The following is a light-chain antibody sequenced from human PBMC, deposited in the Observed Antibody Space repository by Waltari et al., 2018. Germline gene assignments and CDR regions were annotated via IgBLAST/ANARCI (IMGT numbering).Light chain of an antibody. V-gene: IGLV2-14*03. Sequence: HSALTHTPSASGSPGQSITIYWPGTRRHVGGSISVSWYQQHPVKAPILMIYDVSNRPSGVSNRFFGSKFGNTASLTISGLQAEDEADYYCSSYTSSDTYVFGTGTKVTVL. CDR3: SSYTSSDTYV. J-gene: IGLJ1*01. CDR2: DVS. CDR1: RRHVGGSIS.